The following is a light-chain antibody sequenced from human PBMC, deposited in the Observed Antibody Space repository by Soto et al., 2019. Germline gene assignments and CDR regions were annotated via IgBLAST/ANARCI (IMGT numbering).Light chain of an antibody. CDR3: QKYNGAPLT. J-gene: IGKJ4*01. CDR1: QDISHN. V-gene: IGKV1-27*01. CDR2: TAS. Sequence: DIQMTQSPSSLSASVGDRVTITCRASQDISHNLAWYQQRPGKVPKLLIYTASTLQSGVPSRFSGSGSGADFTLTISSLQPEDVATYYCQKYNGAPLTFGGGTKVEIK.